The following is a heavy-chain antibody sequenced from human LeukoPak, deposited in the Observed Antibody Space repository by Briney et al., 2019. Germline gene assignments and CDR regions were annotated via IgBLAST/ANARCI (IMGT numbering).Heavy chain of an antibody. CDR3: ARGLYYLDY. CDR2: IYSASST. J-gene: IGHJ4*02. Sequence: GGSLRLSCAASGVTVSSNYMTWVRQAPGQGLEWVSVIYSASSTDYADSVKGRFTISRDDSKDTLYLQMHSLRAEDTAVYYCARGLYYLDYWGQGTLATVSS. CDR1: GVTVSSNY. V-gene: IGHV3-53*01.